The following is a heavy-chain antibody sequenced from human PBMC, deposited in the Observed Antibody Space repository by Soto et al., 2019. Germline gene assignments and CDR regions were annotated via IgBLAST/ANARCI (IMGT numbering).Heavy chain of an antibody. V-gene: IGHV4-39*01. J-gene: IGHJ5*02. CDR2: IYYSGST. CDR3: ARHYSSGSRNWFDP. D-gene: IGHD6-19*01. Sequence: SETLSLTCTVSGGSINSSSYFWGWVRQPPGKGLEWIGSIYYSGSTYYNPSLRSRVTISVDTSKNQFSLKLSSVTAADTAVFYCARHYSSGSRNWFDPWGQGTLVTVSS. CDR1: GGSINSSSYF.